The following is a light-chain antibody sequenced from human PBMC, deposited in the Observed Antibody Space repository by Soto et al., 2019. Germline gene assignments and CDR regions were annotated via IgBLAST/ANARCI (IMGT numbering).Light chain of an antibody. CDR2: GGP. CDR3: QQRDKWPRT. J-gene: IGKJ2*01. V-gene: IGKV3-11*01. CDR1: QSVSSY. Sequence: EIVLTQSPATLSLSPGERATLSCRASQSVSSYLACYQHKPGQAPMLLIHGGPNRASGIPARFSGRGSGTDFTLTISRLEAGDSAVYYCQQRDKWPRTFGQGTKLEIK.